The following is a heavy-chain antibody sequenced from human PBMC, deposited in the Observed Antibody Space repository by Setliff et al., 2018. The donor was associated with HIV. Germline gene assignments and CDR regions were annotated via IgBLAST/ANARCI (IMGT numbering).Heavy chain of an antibody. V-gene: IGHV4-38-2*02. CDR2: IYHSGST. CDR3: AREGTTVTLDY. Sequence: SETLSLTCAVSGYSISSGYYGGWIRQPPGKGLEWIGSIYHSGSTYYNPSLKSRVTISVDTSKNQFSLKLSSVTAADTAVYYCAREGTTVTLDYWGQGTLVTVSS. J-gene: IGHJ4*02. D-gene: IGHD4-4*01. CDR1: GYSISSGYY.